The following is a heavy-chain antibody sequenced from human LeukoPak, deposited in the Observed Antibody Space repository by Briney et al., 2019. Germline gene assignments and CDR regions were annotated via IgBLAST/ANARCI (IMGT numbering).Heavy chain of an antibody. V-gene: IGHV3-33*01. CDR1: GFTFRSYG. CDR2: IWFDGSDK. J-gene: IGHJ6*03. CDR3: ARGRGDWRSWSFGQDYYMDV. D-gene: IGHD3-16*01. Sequence: GGSLRLSCAASGFTFRSYGMHWVRQAPGKGLEWVALIWFDGSDKSYADSVKGRFTISRDNSKNTLYLQMNSLRPGATAVYYWARGRGDWRSWSFGQDYYMDVWGKGTTVTVSS.